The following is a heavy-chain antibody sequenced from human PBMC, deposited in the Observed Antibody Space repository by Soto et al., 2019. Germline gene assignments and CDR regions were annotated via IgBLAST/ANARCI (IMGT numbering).Heavy chain of an antibody. CDR1: GASISTPGSY. CDR2: VYYTGDT. Sequence: PSETLSLTWTLSGASISTPGSYWDWILQSPGTGLQWIGSVYYTGDTYYSPSFKSRVTMSVDTSKNQLSLTLRSMTAADTTLFYCVRCNLIATFDYWGQVALVTVSS. J-gene: IGHJ4*02. D-gene: IGHD2-21*01. V-gene: IGHV4-39*01. CDR3: VRCNLIATFDY.